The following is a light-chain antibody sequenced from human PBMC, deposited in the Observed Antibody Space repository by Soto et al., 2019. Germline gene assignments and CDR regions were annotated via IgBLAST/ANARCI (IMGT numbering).Light chain of an antibody. CDR3: KRRSNWSKT. J-gene: IGKJ1*01. CDR1: QSVSSY. CDR2: DAS. V-gene: IGKV3-11*01. Sequence: EIVLTQSPATLSLSPGERATLSCRASQSVSSYLAWYQQKPGQPPRLLIYDASNRATGIPARFSGSGSGTDFTLTISSLEPEDFAVYYCKRRSNWSKTFGQGTKVDIK.